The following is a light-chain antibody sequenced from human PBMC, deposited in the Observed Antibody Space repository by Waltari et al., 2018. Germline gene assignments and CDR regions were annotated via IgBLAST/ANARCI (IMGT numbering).Light chain of an antibody. CDR3: QQYGSPPLT. Sequence: EIVLTQSPATLSLSPGERATLSCRASQYVSTYLAWYQQKPGQAPRLLIYDAANRATGIPARFSGSGSGTDFTLTISSLEPEDFAVFYCQQYGSPPLTFGGGTKVEIK. CDR2: DAA. CDR1: QYVSTY. V-gene: IGKV3-11*01. J-gene: IGKJ4*01.